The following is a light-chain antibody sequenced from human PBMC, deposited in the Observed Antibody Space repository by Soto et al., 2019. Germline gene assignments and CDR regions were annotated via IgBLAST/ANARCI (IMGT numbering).Light chain of an antibody. Sequence: QSVLTQPPSVSAAPGQEVTIFCSGSRSNIGDNYVSWYQRLPGTAPKLLIYDNNERPSGIPDRFSGSKSGTSATLGITGLEAGDEADYDCGGGGNRRSGGVFGGGTKLTVL. V-gene: IGLV1-51*01. CDR3: GGGGNRRSGGV. J-gene: IGLJ3*02. CDR1: RSNIGDNY. CDR2: DNN.